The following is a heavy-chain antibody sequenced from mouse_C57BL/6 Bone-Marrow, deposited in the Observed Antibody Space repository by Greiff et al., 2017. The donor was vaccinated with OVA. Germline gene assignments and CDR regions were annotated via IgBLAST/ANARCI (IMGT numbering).Heavy chain of an antibody. J-gene: IGHJ4*01. Sequence: QVQLQQSGAELVKPGASVKLSCKASGYTFTEYTIHWVKQRSGQGLEWIGWVYPGSGSIKYNEKFKDKATLTADKFSSTVYMELSRLTSEDSAVYFCARHEDRGTGTNYAMDYWGQGTSVTVSS. CDR2: VYPGSGSI. CDR1: GYTFTEYT. V-gene: IGHV1-62-2*01. CDR3: ARHEDRGTGTNYAMDY. D-gene: IGHD4-1*01.